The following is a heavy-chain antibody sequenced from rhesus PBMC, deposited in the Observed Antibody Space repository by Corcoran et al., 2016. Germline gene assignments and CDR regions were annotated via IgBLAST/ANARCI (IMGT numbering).Heavy chain of an antibody. D-gene: IGHD2-15*01. CDR1: GGSVSSSNW. CDR3: ARDRRGYFLDY. CDR2: ISGSSGRT. V-gene: IGHV4-65*01. J-gene: IGHJ4*01. Sequence: QVQLQESGPGLVKPSETLSLTCAVSGGSVSSSNWWSWIRQPPGKGLEWIGYISGSSGRTYYNPSLKSRVNISTDTSKNQFSLKLSSVTSADTAVYYCARDRRGYFLDYWGQGVLVTVSS.